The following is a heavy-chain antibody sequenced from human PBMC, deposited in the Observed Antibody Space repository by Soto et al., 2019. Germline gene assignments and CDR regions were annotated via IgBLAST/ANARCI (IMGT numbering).Heavy chain of an antibody. D-gene: IGHD2-8*01. J-gene: IGHJ3*01. Sequence: EVQLLESGGGLVQPGGSLRLSCAASGFVFSVYTMNWVRQVPGKGLQWVSGLFGSGGGIQYADSVRGRFTVSRDNSKNTLYLQMDSLRAEDTAVYYCAKALIANNGVWEPFDLWGQGTEVTVSS. CDR2: LFGSGGGI. CDR1: GFVFSVYT. CDR3: AKALIANNGVWEPFDL. V-gene: IGHV3-23*01.